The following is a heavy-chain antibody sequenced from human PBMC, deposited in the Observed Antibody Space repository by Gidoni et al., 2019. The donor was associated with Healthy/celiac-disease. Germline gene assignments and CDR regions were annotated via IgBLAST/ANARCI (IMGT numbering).Heavy chain of an antibody. Sequence: QVQLVESGGGVVPPGRSLRLSCPASAFTFSSYGMHWVRQAPGKGLEWVAVISYDGSNKYYADSVKGRFTISRDNSKNTLYLQMNSLRAEDTAVYYCAKDRGRKYCTGGVCPTTDWGQGTLVTVSS. D-gene: IGHD2-8*02. J-gene: IGHJ4*02. CDR1: AFTFSSYG. CDR3: AKDRGRKYCTGGVCPTTD. V-gene: IGHV3-30*18. CDR2: ISYDGSNK.